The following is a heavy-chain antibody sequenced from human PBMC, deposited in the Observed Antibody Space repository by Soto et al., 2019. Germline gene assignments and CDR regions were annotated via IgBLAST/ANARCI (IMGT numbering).Heavy chain of an antibody. J-gene: IGHJ6*03. CDR3: TTGEVVGYGDSRYYYYYMDV. Sequence: GGSLRLSCAASGFTFSNAWMSWVRQAPGKGLEWVGRIKSKTDGGTTDYAAPVKGRFTISRDDSKNTLYLQMNSLKTEDTAVYYCTTGEVVGYGDSRYYYYYMDVWGKGTTVTVSS. D-gene: IGHD4-17*01. V-gene: IGHV3-15*01. CDR2: IKSKTDGGTT. CDR1: GFTFSNAW.